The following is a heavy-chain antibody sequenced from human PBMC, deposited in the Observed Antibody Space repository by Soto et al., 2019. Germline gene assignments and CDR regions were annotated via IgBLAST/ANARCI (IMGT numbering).Heavy chain of an antibody. D-gene: IGHD3-22*01. Sequence: SETLSLTCTVSGGSISSYYWSWIRQPPGKGLEWIGYIYYSGSTNYNPSLKSRVTISVDTSKNQFSLKLSSVTAADTAVYYCAREIYYYDSSGYYYHWFDPWGRGTLVTVSS. J-gene: IGHJ5*02. CDR2: IYYSGST. CDR3: AREIYYYDSSGYYYHWFDP. CDR1: GGSISSYY. V-gene: IGHV4-59*12.